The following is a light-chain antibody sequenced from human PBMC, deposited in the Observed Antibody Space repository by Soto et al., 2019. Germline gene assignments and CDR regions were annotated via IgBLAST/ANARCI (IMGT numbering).Light chain of an antibody. CDR3: SSYAGSNNYVV. J-gene: IGLJ2*01. V-gene: IGLV2-8*01. CDR1: SSDVGGYNY. CDR2: EVS. Sequence: QSALTQPPSASGSPGQSVTISCTGTSSDVGGYNYVSWYQQHPDKAPKFMIYEVSKRPSGVPDRFSGSKSGNTASLTVSGLQAEDEADYYCSSYAGSNNYVVFGGGTQLTVL.